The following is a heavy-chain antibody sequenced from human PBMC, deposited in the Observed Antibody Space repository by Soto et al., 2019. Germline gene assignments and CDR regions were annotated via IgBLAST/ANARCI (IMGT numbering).Heavy chain of an antibody. CDR3: ARATQPGYSGYDSQFDY. Sequence: QVQLQESGPGLVKPSETLSLTCTVSGGSISSYYWSWIRQPPGKGLEWIGYIYYSGSTNYNPSLKSRVTISVDTSKNQFSLKLSSVTAADTAVYYCARATQPGYSGYDSQFDYWGQGTLVTVSS. CDR2: IYYSGST. J-gene: IGHJ4*02. CDR1: GGSISSYY. V-gene: IGHV4-59*01. D-gene: IGHD5-12*01.